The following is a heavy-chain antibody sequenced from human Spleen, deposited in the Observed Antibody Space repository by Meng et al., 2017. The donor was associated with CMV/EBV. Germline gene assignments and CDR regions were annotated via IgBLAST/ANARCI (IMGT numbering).Heavy chain of an antibody. CDR2: LYPDDSDR. CDR1: GYSFTSYW. D-gene: IGHD4/OR15-4a*01. J-gene: IGHJ4*02. Sequence: SGYSFTSYWIGWVRQMPGKGLEWLGILYPDDSDRRYSPSFQGQVTISADKSINTAYLQWSSLKASDTAMYYCARVADLTMVGSFDYWGQGTLVTVSS. CDR3: ARVADLTMVGSFDY. V-gene: IGHV5-51*01.